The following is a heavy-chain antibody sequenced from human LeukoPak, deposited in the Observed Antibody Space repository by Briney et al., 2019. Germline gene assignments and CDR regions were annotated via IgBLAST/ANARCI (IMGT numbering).Heavy chain of an antibody. CDR1: GGSISSYY. CDR3: ARVGDFSLEK. D-gene: IGHD3-3*01. CDR2: IDDSGST. J-gene: IGHJ4*02. Sequence: SETLSLTCFVSGGSISSYYWSWIRQPPEKGLEWIGYIDDSGSTNYNPSLKSRVTISIDTSRNQFSLRLSSVTAADTAVYYCARVGDFSLEKWGRGTLVTVSS. V-gene: IGHV4-59*12.